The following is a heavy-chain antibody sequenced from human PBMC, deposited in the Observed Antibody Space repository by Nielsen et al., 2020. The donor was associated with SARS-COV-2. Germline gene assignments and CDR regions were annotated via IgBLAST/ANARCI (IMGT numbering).Heavy chain of an antibody. CDR3: ARIWGGEAYNWFDP. D-gene: IGHD3-10*01. V-gene: IGHV3-21*01. J-gene: IGHJ5*02. Sequence: GGSLRLSCVASGFTFSSYSMNWVRQAPGKGLEWVSSISSSSSYIYYADSVKGRFTISRDNAKNSLYLQMNSLRAEDTAVYYCARIWGGEAYNWFDPWGQGTLVTVSS. CDR2: ISSSSSYI. CDR1: GFTFSSYS.